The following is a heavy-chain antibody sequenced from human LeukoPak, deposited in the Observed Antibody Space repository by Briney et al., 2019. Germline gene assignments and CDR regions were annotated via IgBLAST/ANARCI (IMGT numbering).Heavy chain of an antibody. D-gene: IGHD6-6*01. CDR2: IYSGGST. V-gene: IGHV3-66*01. J-gene: IGHJ4*02. CDR3: ARGQLVLDY. Sequence: PGGSLRLSCAASGFTFSSYAMSWVRQAPGKGLEWVSVIYSGGSTYYADSVKGRFTISRDNAKNTLYLQMNSLRAEDTAVYYCARGQLVLDYWGQGTLVTVSS. CDR1: GFTFSSYA.